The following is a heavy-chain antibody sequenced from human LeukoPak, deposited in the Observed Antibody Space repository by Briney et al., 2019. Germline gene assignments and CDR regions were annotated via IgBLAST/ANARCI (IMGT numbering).Heavy chain of an antibody. J-gene: IGHJ5*02. CDR2: ISYSGVS. CDR1: SASISRSY. D-gene: IGHD5-24*01. CDR3: ARLPEGGYATSLGWLDP. V-gene: IGHV4-59*08. Sequence: SETLSLTCTVPSASISRSYWIWIRQTPGKGLEWIGYISYSGVSTYNPSLRSRVTISADTSKNQLSLNLSSVTAADTAVYFCARLPEGGYATSLGWLDPWGQGTRVTVSS.